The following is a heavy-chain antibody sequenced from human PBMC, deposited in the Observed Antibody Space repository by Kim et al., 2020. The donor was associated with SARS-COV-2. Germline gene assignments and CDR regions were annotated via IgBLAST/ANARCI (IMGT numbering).Heavy chain of an antibody. Sequence: VSVKSRIAINPDTSKNQFSLQLNSVTPEDTAVYYCAREVRAVARSPNFDYWGQGTLVTVSS. CDR3: AREVRAVARSPNFDY. J-gene: IGHJ4*02. V-gene: IGHV6-1*01. D-gene: IGHD6-19*01.